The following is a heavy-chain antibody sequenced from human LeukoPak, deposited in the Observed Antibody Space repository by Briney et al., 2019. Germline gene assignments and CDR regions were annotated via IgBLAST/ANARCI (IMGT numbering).Heavy chain of an antibody. D-gene: IGHD1-26*01. Sequence: SETLSLTCTVSGGSINSGSYYWSWIRQPAGKGLEWIGRIDTSGSTNYNPSLKSRVTISIDTSKNQFSLRLSSVTAADTAVYYCAKSGGYGLIDYWGQGTLVTVSS. J-gene: IGHJ4*02. CDR2: IDTSGST. V-gene: IGHV4-61*02. CDR3: AKSGGYGLIDY. CDR1: GGSINSGSYY.